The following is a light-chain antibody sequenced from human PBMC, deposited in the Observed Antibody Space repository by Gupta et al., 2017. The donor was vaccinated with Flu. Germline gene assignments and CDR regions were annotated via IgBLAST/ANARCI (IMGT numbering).Light chain of an antibody. J-gene: IGKJ2*01. CDR3: QQSDSTPYT. V-gene: IGKV1-39*01. CDR1: QPITTY. Sequence: DLQLTQSPSSLSASLGDTVTISCRASQPITTYLNWYQQKPGKAPKLLIYTSAILQSGVPSRFSGSGDGTDFTVTITKLQPEDFATYYCQQSDSTPYTFDQGTKLEI. CDR2: TSA.